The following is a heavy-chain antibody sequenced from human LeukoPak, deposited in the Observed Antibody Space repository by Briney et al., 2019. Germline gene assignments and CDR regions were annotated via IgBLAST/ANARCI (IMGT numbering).Heavy chain of an antibody. CDR1: GFTFGDYA. D-gene: IGHD2-15*01. J-gene: IGHJ4*02. Sequence: GGSLRLSCTASGFTFGDYAMSWVRQAPGKGLEWVGFIRSKAYGGTTEYAASVKGRFTISRDDSRNTVFLQMNTLKTDDTAVYCCTTDGGYWGQGTLVTVSS. V-gene: IGHV3-49*04. CDR2: IRSKAYGGTT. CDR3: TTDGGY.